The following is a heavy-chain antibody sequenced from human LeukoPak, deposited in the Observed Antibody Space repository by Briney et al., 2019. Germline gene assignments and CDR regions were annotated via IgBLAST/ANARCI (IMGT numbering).Heavy chain of an antibody. CDR2: ITAYNGNT. CDR1: GYTFTSYG. J-gene: IGHJ5*02. Sequence: ASVTLSRSSSGYTFTSYGISWVRPAPGQGLEWMGWITAYNGNTNYAQKLQGRVTMTTDTSTSTAYMELRSLRSDDTAVYYCARADYDFWSGYYLNWFDPWGRGTLVTVSS. CDR3: ARADYDFWSGYYLNWFDP. D-gene: IGHD3-3*01. V-gene: IGHV1-18*01.